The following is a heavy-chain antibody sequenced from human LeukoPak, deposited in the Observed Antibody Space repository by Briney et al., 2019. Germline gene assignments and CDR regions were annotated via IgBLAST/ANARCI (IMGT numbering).Heavy chain of an antibody. CDR3: ATNFLNYDFWSGYYRRLPYYYGMDV. J-gene: IGHJ6*02. V-gene: IGHV4-34*01. Sequence: PSETLSLTCAVYGGSFSGYYWSWIRQPPGKGLEWIGEINHSGSTNYNPSLKSRVTISVDTSKNQFSLKLSSVTAADTAVYYCATNFLNYDFWSGYYRRLPYYYGMDVWGQGTTVTVSS. D-gene: IGHD3-3*01. CDR1: GGSFSGYY. CDR2: INHSGST.